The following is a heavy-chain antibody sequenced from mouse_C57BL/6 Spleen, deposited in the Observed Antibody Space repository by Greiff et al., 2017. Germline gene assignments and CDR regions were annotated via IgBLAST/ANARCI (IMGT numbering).Heavy chain of an antibody. Sequence: QVQLQQPGAELVMPGASVKLSCKASGYTFTSYWMHWVKQRPGQGLERIGEIDPSDSYTNYNQKFKGKSTLTVDKSSSTAYMQLSSLTSEDSAVYYCARCSDRYGSSDYWGQGTTLTVSS. CDR3: ARCSDRYGSSDY. CDR2: IDPSDSYT. J-gene: IGHJ2*01. CDR1: GYTFTSYW. D-gene: IGHD1-1*01. V-gene: IGHV1-69*01.